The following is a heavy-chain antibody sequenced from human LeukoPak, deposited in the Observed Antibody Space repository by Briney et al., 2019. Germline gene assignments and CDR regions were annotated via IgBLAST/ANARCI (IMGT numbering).Heavy chain of an antibody. J-gene: IGHJ4*02. CDR2: IYTSGST. CDR1: GGSVSSTSYY. CDR3: AREPGLYPFDY. Sequence: PSETLSLTCSVSGGSVSSTSYYWSWIRQRAGKGLEWIGRIYTSGSTNYNPSLKSRVTISVDTSKNQFSLKLISVTAADTAVYYGAREPGLYPFDYWGQGTLVTVSS. D-gene: IGHD5/OR15-5a*01. V-gene: IGHV4-61*02.